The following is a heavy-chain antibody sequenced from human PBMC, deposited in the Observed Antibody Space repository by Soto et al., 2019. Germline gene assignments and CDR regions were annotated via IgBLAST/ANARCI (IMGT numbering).Heavy chain of an antibody. V-gene: IGHV4-59*01. CDR2: IDYSGST. CDR1: GGSISSYY. J-gene: IGHJ6*02. Sequence: QVQLQESGPGLVKPSETLSLTCTVSGGSISSYYWSWIRQPPGKGLEWIGYIDYSGSTNYNPSLKSRVTISVDTSKNQFSLKLSSVTAADTAVYYCARDRRGRHYYYGMDVWGQGTTVTVSS. D-gene: IGHD3-10*01. CDR3: ARDRRGRHYYYGMDV.